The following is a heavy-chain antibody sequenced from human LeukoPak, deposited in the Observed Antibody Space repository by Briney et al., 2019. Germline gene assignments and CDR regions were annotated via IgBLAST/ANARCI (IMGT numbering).Heavy chain of an antibody. J-gene: IGHJ4*02. D-gene: IGHD3-22*01. CDR3: EGGGGYYYDSSGYYYHLY. CDR2: ISAYNGNT. Sequence: GASVKVSCKASGYTFTSYGISWVRQAPGQGLEWMGWISAYNGNTNYAQKLQGRVTMTTDTSTSTAYMELKSLRADDTAVNYCEGGGGYYYDSSGYYYHLYWGQGTLVTVSS. V-gene: IGHV1-18*01. CDR1: GYTFTSYG.